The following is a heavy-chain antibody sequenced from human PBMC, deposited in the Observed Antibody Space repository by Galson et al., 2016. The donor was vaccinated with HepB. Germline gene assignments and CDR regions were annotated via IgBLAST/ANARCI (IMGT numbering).Heavy chain of an antibody. CDR1: GYNFISYG. D-gene: IGHD1-26*01. J-gene: IGHJ4*02. Sequence: SVKVSCKASGYNFISYGISWVRQAPGQGPEWMGWISGYTGNRKYAQKVQGRVTLTIDTSTTAAYMELRSLTSDDTAVDYCAGDDRMGGLDSWGQGTLVSVSS. CDR2: ISGYTGNR. V-gene: IGHV1-18*01. CDR3: AGDDRMGGLDS.